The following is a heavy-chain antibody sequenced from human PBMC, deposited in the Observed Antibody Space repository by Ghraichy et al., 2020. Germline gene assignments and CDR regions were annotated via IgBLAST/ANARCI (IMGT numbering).Heavy chain of an antibody. V-gene: IGHV4-59*01. CDR1: GGSISSYY. Sequence: QTLSLTCTVSGGSISSYYWSWIRQPPGKGLEWIGYIYYSGSTNYNPSLKSRVTISVDTSKNQFSLKLSSVTAADTAVYYCARDSSVGDFDYWGQGTLVTVSS. J-gene: IGHJ4*02. CDR3: ARDSSVGDFDY. D-gene: IGHD1-26*01. CDR2: IYYSGST.